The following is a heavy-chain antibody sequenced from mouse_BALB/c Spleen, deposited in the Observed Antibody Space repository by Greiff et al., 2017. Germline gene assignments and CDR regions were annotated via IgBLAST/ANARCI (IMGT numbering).Heavy chain of an antibody. CDR1: GFTFSSYY. D-gene: IGHD3-3*01. J-gene: IGHJ2*01. V-gene: IGHV5-6-2*01. Sequence: EVNVVESGGGLVKLGGSLKLSCAASGFTFSSYYMSWVRQTPEKRLELVAAINSNGGSTYYPDTVKGRFTISRDNAKNTLYLQMSSLKSEDTALYYCARQGDLDYFDYWGQGTTLTVSS. CDR3: ARQGDLDYFDY. CDR2: INSNGGST.